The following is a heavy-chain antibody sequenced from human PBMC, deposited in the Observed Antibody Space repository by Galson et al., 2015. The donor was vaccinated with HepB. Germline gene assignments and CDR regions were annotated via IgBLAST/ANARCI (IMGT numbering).Heavy chain of an antibody. J-gene: IGHJ4*02. CDR2: MSSDGSNR. CDR1: GFTFSKFA. D-gene: IGHD3-22*01. Sequence: SLRLSCAASGFTFSKFAMHWVRQAPGRGLESVAGMSSDGSNRYYADSVKGRFTISRDNSKNTLYLQMNNLRTGDTAVYYCARDIRSGSYYWGYYFDYWGQGTLVTVSS. CDR3: ARDIRSGSYYWGYYFDY. V-gene: IGHV3-30*04.